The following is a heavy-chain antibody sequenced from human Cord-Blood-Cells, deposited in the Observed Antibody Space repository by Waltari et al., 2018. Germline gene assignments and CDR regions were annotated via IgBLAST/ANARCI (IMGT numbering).Heavy chain of an antibody. J-gene: IGHJ6*03. V-gene: IGHV1-24*01. CDR2: FDPEDGET. Sequence: QVQPVQSGAEVKKPGASVKVSCKVSGYTLTELYMHWVRPATGKGIEWMGGFDPEDGETIYAQKFQGRVTMTEDTSTDTAYMELSSLRSEDTAVYYCATGQIAARPGYYYYYYMDVWGKGTTVTVSS. CDR1: GYTLTELY. D-gene: IGHD6-6*01. CDR3: ATGQIAARPGYYYYYYMDV.